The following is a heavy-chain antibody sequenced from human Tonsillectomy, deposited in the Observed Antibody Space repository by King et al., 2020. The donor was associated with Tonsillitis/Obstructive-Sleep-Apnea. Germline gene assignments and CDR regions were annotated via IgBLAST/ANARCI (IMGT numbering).Heavy chain of an antibody. J-gene: IGHJ6*02. CDR1: GFTFSSYA. Sequence: VQLVESGGGVVQPGRSLRLSCAASGFTFSSYAMHWVRQAPGKGLEWVAVISYDGSNKYYADSVKGRFTISRDNSKNTLYLQMNSLRAEDTAVYYCAREGYSYGYGSGYYYYGMDVWGQGTTVTVSS. CDR2: ISYDGSNK. V-gene: IGHV3-30*04. D-gene: IGHD5-18*01. CDR3: AREGYSYGYGSGYYYYGMDV.